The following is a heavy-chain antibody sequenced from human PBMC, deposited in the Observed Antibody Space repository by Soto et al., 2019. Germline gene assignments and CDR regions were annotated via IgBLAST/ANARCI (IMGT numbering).Heavy chain of an antibody. Sequence: QVQLVQSGAEVKKPGASVKVSCKASRYTFTNFGISWVRQAPGQGLAWMGWISPYNGNTNYAQKLQGRVTMTTDTSTSTAYMELRSLRADDTAVYYCARDTGSHQDYWGQGTLVTVSS. D-gene: IGHD2-15*01. CDR3: ARDTGSHQDY. J-gene: IGHJ4*02. V-gene: IGHV1-18*01. CDR1: RYTFTNFG. CDR2: ISPYNGNT.